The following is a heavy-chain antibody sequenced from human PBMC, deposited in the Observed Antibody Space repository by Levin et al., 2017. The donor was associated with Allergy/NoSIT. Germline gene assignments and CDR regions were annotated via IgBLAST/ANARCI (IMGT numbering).Heavy chain of an antibody. D-gene: IGHD6-19*01. Sequence: GESLKISCKGSGYSFTSYWIGWVRQMPGKGLEWMGIIYPGDSDTRYSPSFQGQVTISADKSISTAYLQWSSLKASDTAMYYCARADYSSGWWGGFDYWGQGTLVTVSS. CDR2: IYPGDSDT. J-gene: IGHJ4*02. CDR3: ARADYSSGWWGGFDY. CDR1: GYSFTSYW. V-gene: IGHV5-51*01.